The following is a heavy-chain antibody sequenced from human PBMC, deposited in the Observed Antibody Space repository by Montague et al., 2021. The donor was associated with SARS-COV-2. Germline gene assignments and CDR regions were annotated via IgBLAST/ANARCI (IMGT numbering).Heavy chain of an antibody. Sequence: SETLSLTCSVSGVSISSGSYYWSWVRQPPGRGLEWIGYVYHTGSTNYNPSLKSRVTMSIDTSKNQFSLNLTSVTAADTAVYYCVREKYFFDDCGSKWGRRRLVAV. D-gene: IGHD2-21*01. CDR1: GVSISSGSYY. CDR3: VREKYFFDDCGSK. V-gene: IGHV4-61*01. J-gene: IGHJ4*02. CDR2: VYHTGST.